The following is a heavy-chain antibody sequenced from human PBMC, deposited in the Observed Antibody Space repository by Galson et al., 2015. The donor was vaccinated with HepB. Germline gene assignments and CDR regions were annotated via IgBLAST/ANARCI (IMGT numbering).Heavy chain of an antibody. D-gene: IGHD6-19*01. CDR2: ISSSSSTI. Sequence: SLRLSCAASGFTFSSYSMNWVRQAPGKGLEWVSYISSSSSTIYYADSVKGRFTISRDNAKNSLYLQMNSLRAEDTAVYYCARGVEYSSGWFDYWGQGTLVTVSS. CDR3: ARGVEYSSGWFDY. CDR1: GFTFSSYS. V-gene: IGHV3-48*04. J-gene: IGHJ4*02.